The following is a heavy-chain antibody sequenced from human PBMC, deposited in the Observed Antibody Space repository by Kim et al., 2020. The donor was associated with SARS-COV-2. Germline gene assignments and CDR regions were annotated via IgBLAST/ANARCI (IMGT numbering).Heavy chain of an antibody. CDR3: AKLDSLNYYDSSGSRDAFDI. J-gene: IGHJ3*02. Sequence: RFTISRDNSKNTLYLQMNSLRAEDTAVYYCAKLDSLNYYDSSGSRDAFDIWGQGTMVTVSS. V-gene: IGHV3-30*02. D-gene: IGHD3-22*01.